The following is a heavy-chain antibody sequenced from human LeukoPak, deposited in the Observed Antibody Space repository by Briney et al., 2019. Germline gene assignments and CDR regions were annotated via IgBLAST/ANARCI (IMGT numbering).Heavy chain of an antibody. Sequence: ASVKVSCKASGYTFTSYAMNWVRQAPGQGLEWMGWINANTGNPTYAQGFAGRFVFSLDTSVSTAYLQISSLKAEDTAVYYCARGKGYYYDYVWGSYRYPFFDYWGQGTLVTVSS. CDR2: INANTGNP. J-gene: IGHJ4*02. D-gene: IGHD3-16*02. V-gene: IGHV7-4-1*02. CDR3: ARGKGYYYDYVWGSYRYPFFDY. CDR1: GYTFTSYA.